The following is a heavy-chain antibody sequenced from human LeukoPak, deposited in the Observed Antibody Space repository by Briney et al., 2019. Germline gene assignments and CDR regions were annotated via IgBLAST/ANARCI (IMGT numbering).Heavy chain of an antibody. CDR1: GGTFSSYA. J-gene: IGHJ4*02. CDR3: ARDRGGYYGSGSYYNGGPSDY. V-gene: IGHV1-69*13. Sequence: SVKVSCKASGGTFSSYAISWVRQAPGQGLEWMGGIIPIFGTANYAQKFQGRVTITADESTSTAYMELSSLRSEDTAVYYCARDRGGYYGSGSYYNGGPSDYWGQGTLVTVSS. CDR2: IIPIFGTA. D-gene: IGHD3-10*01.